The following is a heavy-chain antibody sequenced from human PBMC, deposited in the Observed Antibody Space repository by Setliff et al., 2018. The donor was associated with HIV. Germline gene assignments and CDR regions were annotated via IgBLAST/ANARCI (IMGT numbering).Heavy chain of an antibody. J-gene: IGHJ4*02. D-gene: IGHD6-13*01. V-gene: IGHV3-11*01. CDR2: ISSSATSI. Sequence: GGSLRLSCAASGFTFNDYYMSWIRQAPGKGLEWLSDISSSATSIYYADSVKGRFTISRDNAKNSLYLQLNSLRAEDTAVYYCARDPSPEQQLFLYYFDYWGQGTLVTVSS. CDR1: GFTFNDYY. CDR3: ARDPSPEQQLFLYYFDY.